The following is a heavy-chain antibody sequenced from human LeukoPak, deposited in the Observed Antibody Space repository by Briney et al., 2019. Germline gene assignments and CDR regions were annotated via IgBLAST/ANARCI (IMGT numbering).Heavy chain of an antibody. CDR3: ARLSVAARHIDYYMDV. V-gene: IGHV4-39*07. Sequence: PSETLSLTCTVSGGSISSSSYYWGWIRQPPGKGLEWIGSIYHSGSTYYNPSLKSRVTISLDTSKNLFSLKMSSVTAADTAVYYCARLSVAARHIDYYMDVWGRGTTVTVSS. J-gene: IGHJ6*03. CDR2: IYHSGST. D-gene: IGHD6-6*01. CDR1: GGSISSSSYY.